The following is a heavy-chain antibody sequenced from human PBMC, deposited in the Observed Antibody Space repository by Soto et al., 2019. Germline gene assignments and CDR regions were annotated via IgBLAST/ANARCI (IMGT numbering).Heavy chain of an antibody. CDR2: TYYRSKWYN. J-gene: IGHJ5*02. V-gene: IGHV6-1*01. CDR3: ARDRNWNFLGHNWFDP. Sequence: SQTLSLTCAISGDSVSSNSAAWNWLRQSPSRGLEWLGRTYYRSKWYNDYAVSVKSRITINPDTSKNQFSLQLNSVTPEDTAVYYCARDRNWNFLGHNWFDPWGQGTLVTVSS. D-gene: IGHD1-7*01. CDR1: GDSVSSNSAA.